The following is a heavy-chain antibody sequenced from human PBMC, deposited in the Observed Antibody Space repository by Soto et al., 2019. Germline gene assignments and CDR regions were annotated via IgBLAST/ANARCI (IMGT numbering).Heavy chain of an antibody. CDR3: AREDKSYGSFDS. Sequence: PGGSLRLSCVASGFTFSGYGMHWVRQAPGKGLEWVAGIWYDGSNKYYADSVKGRFTISRDNSKNTLYLQMNSLRAEDTALYYCAREDKSYGSFDSWGQGTLVTVSS. D-gene: IGHD5-18*01. CDR2: IWYDGSNK. V-gene: IGHV3-33*01. J-gene: IGHJ4*02. CDR1: GFTFSGYG.